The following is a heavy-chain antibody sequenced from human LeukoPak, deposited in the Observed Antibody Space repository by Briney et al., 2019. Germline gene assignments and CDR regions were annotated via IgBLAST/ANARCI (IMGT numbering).Heavy chain of an antibody. CDR3: AREGGDAFDI. D-gene: IGHD3-16*01. V-gene: IGHV3-7*01. J-gene: IGHJ3*02. CDR2: IKQDGSEK. CDR1: GFPFSSYG. Sequence: GGSLRLSCAASGFPFSSYGIHWVRQAPGKGLEWVANIKQDGSEKYYVDSVKGRFTISRDNAKNSLYLQMNSLRAEDTAVYYCAREGGDAFDIWGQGTMVTVSS.